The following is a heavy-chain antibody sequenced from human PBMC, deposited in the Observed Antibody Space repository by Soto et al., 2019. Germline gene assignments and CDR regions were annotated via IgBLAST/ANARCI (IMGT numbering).Heavy chain of an antibody. D-gene: IGHD6-19*01. V-gene: IGHV3-30*04. CDR3: ARKWGTYSSASLDY. CDR1: GFSFTHYT. J-gene: IGHJ4*02. CDR2: MSYDGTNE. Sequence: GGSLRLSCATSGFSFTHYTINWVRQAPGKGLEWVAVMSYDGTNEYYADSVKGRFTISRDNSKTTVYLQMNSLTPEDTAPYYCARKWGTYSSASLDYWGLGTLVTVSS.